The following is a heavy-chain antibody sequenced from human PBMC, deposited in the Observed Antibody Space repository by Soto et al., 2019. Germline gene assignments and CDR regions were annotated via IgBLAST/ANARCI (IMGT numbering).Heavy chain of an antibody. CDR3: ARDRSIRSSSWYWFDP. J-gene: IGHJ5*02. D-gene: IGHD6-13*01. CDR2: IWPDGSKE. V-gene: IGHV3-33*01. Sequence: QVQLVESGGGVVQPGRSLRLSCAASGFSFSSYGMHWVRQAPGKGLEWVAIIWPDGSKEYYADSVKGRFTISRDNSKNTLYLQWNSLRDEDTAVYYCARDRSIRSSSWYWFDPWGKGTLVTVSS. CDR1: GFSFSSYG.